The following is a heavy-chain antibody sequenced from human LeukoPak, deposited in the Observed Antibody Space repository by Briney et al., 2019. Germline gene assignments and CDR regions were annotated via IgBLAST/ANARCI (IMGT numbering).Heavy chain of an antibody. V-gene: IGHV4-61*09. D-gene: IGHD3-16*01. CDR3: ARDKGHYDVDY. CDR2: IYTSGST. Sequence: SQTLSLTCTVSGGSISSGSDFWSWIRQPAGKGLEWIGHIYTSGSTNYNPSLKSRLTISVDTSKNQFSLKLSSVTAADTAIYYCARDKGHYDVDYWGQGTLVTVSS. CDR1: GGSISSGSDF. J-gene: IGHJ4*02.